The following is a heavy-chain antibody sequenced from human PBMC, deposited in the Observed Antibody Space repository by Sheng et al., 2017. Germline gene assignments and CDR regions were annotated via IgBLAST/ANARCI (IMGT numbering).Heavy chain of an antibody. CDR1: GFTFSSYG. D-gene: IGHD3-10*01. CDR2: ISYDGSNK. J-gene: IGHJ4*02. CDR3: ANALSGGDPDY. V-gene: IGHV3-30*18. Sequence: QVQLVESGGGVVQPGRSLRLSCAASGFTFSSYGMHWVRQAPGKGLEWVAVISYDGSNKYYADSVKGRFTISRDNSKNTLYLQMNSLRAEDTAVYYCANALSGGDPDYWGQGTLVTVSS.